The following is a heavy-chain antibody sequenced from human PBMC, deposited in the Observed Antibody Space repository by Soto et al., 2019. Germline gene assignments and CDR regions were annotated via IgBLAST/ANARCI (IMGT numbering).Heavy chain of an antibody. CDR1: GGSISSYY. J-gene: IGHJ6*02. Sequence: SSETLSLTCTVSGGSISSYYWSWVRQPPGKGLEWIGYIYYSGSTNYNPSLKSRVTISVDTSKNQFSLKLSSVTAAHTAVYYCARDTPGLGSSHLRHYRMDVRGQGTTVPVSS. CDR3: ARDTPGLGSSHLRHYRMDV. CDR2: IYYSGST. D-gene: IGHD3-10*01. V-gene: IGHV4-59*01.